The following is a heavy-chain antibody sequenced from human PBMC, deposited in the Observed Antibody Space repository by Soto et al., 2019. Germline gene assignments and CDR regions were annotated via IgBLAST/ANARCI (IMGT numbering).Heavy chain of an antibody. CDR1: GASLRSSAY. J-gene: IGHJ6*02. D-gene: IGHD6-19*01. Sequence: SETLSLTCTVSGASLRSSAYWGWIRQPPGKGLEWIGSIYSIGNTYYNPSLKSGVTISADTSKNQFSLNLISVTAADTAVYYCRRSSRYSTDVWGQGITVTVSS. CDR3: RRSSRYSTDV. V-gene: IGHV4-39*01. CDR2: IYSIGNT.